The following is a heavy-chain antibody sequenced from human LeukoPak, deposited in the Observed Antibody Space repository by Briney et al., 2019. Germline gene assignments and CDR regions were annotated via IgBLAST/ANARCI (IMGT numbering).Heavy chain of an antibody. V-gene: IGHV4-31*03. CDR1: GGSISSGGYY. Sequence: PSQTLSLTCTVSGGSISSGGYYWSWIRQHPGKGLEWIGYIYYSGSTYYNPSLKSRVTISVDTSKNQFSLKLSSVTAADTAVYYCARGLWIRGVITNWFDPWGQGTLVTVSS. CDR2: IYYSGST. J-gene: IGHJ5*02. D-gene: IGHD3-10*01. CDR3: ARGLWIRGVITNWFDP.